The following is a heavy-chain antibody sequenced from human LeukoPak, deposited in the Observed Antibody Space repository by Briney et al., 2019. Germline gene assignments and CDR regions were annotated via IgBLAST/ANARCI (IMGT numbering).Heavy chain of an antibody. CDR2: ISGDGSST. CDR1: GFTFSGYA. CDR3: VYQVQGVVK. D-gene: IGHD3-3*01. V-gene: IGHV3-64*05. Sequence: GGSLRLSCSASGFTFSGYAMHWVRQAPGKGLEYVSGISGDGSSTYYADSVKGRFTISRDNSKNTLYVQMTSLRAEDTAVYYCVYQVQGVVKWGQGTLVTVSS. J-gene: IGHJ4*02.